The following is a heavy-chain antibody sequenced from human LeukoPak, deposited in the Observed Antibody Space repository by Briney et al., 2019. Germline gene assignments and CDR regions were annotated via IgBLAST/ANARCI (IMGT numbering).Heavy chain of an antibody. CDR3: ARGGVPAAKDY. J-gene: IGHJ4*02. Sequence: GGSLRLSCAASGFTFSSYSMNWVRQAPGKGLVWVSHINGDGRSTGYADSVKGRFTIFRDNAKNTLNLQMNSLRAEDTAVYYCARGGVPAAKDYWGQGTLVTVSS. D-gene: IGHD2-15*01. V-gene: IGHV3-74*01. CDR2: INGDGRST. CDR1: GFTFSSYS.